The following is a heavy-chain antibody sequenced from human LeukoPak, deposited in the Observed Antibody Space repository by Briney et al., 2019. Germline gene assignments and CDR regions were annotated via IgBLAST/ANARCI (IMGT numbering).Heavy chain of an antibody. Sequence: SETLSLTCAVYGGSFSGYYWSWIRQPPGKGLEWIGEINHSGSTNYNPSLKSRVTISVDTSKNQFSLKLSSVTAADTAVYYCARHDTRIAAAVGAFDIWGQGTMVTVSS. CDR3: ARHDTRIAAAVGAFDI. CDR2: INHSGST. CDR1: GGSFSGYY. J-gene: IGHJ3*02. D-gene: IGHD6-13*01. V-gene: IGHV4-34*01.